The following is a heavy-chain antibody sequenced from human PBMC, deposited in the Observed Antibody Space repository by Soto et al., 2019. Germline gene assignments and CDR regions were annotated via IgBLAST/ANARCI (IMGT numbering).Heavy chain of an antibody. Sequence: GGSLRLSCAASGFTFSGSAMHWVRQASGKGLEWVGRIRSKANSYATAYAASVKGRFTISRDDSKNTAYLQMNSLKTEDTAVYYCTSSGSGSPDNYCYSCGMDVWGQGTTVTVSS. CDR3: TSSGSGSPDNYCYSCGMDV. J-gene: IGHJ6*02. V-gene: IGHV3-73*01. D-gene: IGHD3-10*01. CDR1: GFTFSGSA. CDR2: IRSKANSYAT.